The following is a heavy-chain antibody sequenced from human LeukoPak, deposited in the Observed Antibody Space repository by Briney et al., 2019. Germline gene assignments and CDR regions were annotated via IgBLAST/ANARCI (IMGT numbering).Heavy chain of an antibody. CDR1: GGSFSGYY. V-gene: IGHV4-34*01. CDR3: ARGIAVAPYYYYYMDV. D-gene: IGHD6-19*01. Sequence: SETLSLTCAVYGGSFSGYYWSWIRQPPGKGLEWIGEINHSGSTNYNPSLKSRVTISVDTSKNQFSLKLSSVTAADTAVYYCARGIAVAPYYYYYMDVWGKGTTVTVSS. CDR2: INHSGST. J-gene: IGHJ6*03.